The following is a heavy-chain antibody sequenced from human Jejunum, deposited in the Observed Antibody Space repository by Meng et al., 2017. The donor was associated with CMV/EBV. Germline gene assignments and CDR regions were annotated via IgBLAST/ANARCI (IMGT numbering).Heavy chain of an antibody. V-gene: IGHV3-7*01. CDR2: INQDGSDK. Sequence: AASGFSFSDVWISWIRQAPGKGLEWVANINQDGSDKYYADSVTGRFTISRDNAENSLYLQMNSLRVEDTAVYYCARDADFWSGSDYWGQGTLVTVSS. CDR3: ARDADFWSGSDY. J-gene: IGHJ4*02. CDR1: GFSFSDVW. D-gene: IGHD3-3*01.